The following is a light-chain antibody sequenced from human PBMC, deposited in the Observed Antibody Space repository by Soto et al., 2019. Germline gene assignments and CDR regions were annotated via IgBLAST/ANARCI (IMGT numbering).Light chain of an antibody. V-gene: IGKV1-5*03. CDR3: QQYHRYPLT. J-gene: IGKJ4*01. CDR1: QSISSW. CDR2: KAS. Sequence: DIQMTQSPSTLSAPVGDRVTITCRASQSISSWLAWYQQKPGKAPKLLLYKASSLESGVPSRFSGSGSGTEFTLTISSLQPDDFATYYCQQYHRYPLTFGGGTKVESK.